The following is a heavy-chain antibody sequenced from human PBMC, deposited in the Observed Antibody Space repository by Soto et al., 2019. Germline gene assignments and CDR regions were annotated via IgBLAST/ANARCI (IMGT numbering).Heavy chain of an antibody. CDR1: GYSFSNYW. CDR2: IYPADSDT. V-gene: IGHV5-51*01. Sequence: GESLKISCKGSGYSFSNYWIAWVRQKPGNGLEWMGIIYPADSDTRYSPSFQGQVTISADKSVSTAFLQWSSLKASDTAMYYCAKEGPSAPRRYYYYGMDVWGQGTTVTVSS. CDR3: AKEGPSAPRRYYYYGMDV. J-gene: IGHJ6*02.